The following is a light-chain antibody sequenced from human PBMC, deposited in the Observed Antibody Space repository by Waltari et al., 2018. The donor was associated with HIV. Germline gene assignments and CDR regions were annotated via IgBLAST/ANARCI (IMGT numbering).Light chain of an antibody. CDR3: QQFIFWPFS. Sequence: EIVMTQSPATLSVSLGERANLSCRASQSVSTYLAWYQQRPGQAPRLLIYDASTRATGIPARFSGSGSGTEFTLTISSLQSEDFAVYYCQQFIFWPFSFGQGTKLEIK. CDR2: DAS. V-gene: IGKV3-15*01. CDR1: QSVSTY. J-gene: IGKJ2*03.